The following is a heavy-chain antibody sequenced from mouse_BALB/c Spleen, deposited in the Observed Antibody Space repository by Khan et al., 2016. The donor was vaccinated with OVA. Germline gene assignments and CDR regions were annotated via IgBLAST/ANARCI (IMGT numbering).Heavy chain of an antibody. CDR2: IWTGGNT. Sequence: QVQLKESGPGLVAPSQSLSITCTVSGFSLTSYGVHWVRQPPGKDLEWLGVIWTGGNTNYNSALRSRLTINKDNSKSQAFLKMNNLQTDETATDCCARGLGSGHWYFDVWGAGTTVTVSS. CDR3: ARGLGSGHWYFDV. CDR1: GFSLTSYG. J-gene: IGHJ1*01. D-gene: IGHD1-1*01. V-gene: IGHV2-9*02.